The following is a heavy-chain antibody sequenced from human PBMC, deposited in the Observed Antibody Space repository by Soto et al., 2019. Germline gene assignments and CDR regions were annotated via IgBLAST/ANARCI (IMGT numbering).Heavy chain of an antibody. CDR3: ARIRRYYDSSGYLGGHWFDP. D-gene: IGHD3-22*01. Sequence: FSRSGPTLVKPTQTLTLTCTFSGFSLSTSGMCVSWIRQPPGKALEWLALIDWDDDKYYSTSLKTRLTISKDTSKNQVVLTMNNMDPVDTATYYCARIRRYYDSSGYLGGHWFDPWGQGTLVTVSS. CDR2: IDWDDDK. CDR1: GFSLSTSGMC. V-gene: IGHV2-70*01. J-gene: IGHJ5*02.